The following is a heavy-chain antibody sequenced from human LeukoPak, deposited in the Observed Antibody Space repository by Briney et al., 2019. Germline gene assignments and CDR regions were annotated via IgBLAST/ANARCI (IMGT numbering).Heavy chain of an antibody. J-gene: IGHJ5*02. D-gene: IGHD1-1*01. CDR3: ARDVFSVRTGSNWFDP. V-gene: IGHV1-69*05. CDR1: GGTFSSYA. Sequence: SVKVSCKASGGTFSSYAMIWVRQALGQGLEWMGGIIPIFGTANYAQKFQGRVTITTDESTSTAYMELSSLRSEDTAVYYCARDVFSVRTGSNWFDPWGQGTLVTVSS. CDR2: IIPIFGTA.